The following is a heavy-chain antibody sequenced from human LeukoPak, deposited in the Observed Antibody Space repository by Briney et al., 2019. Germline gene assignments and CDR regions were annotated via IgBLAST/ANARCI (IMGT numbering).Heavy chain of an antibody. Sequence: SGGSLRLSCAASGFTFSDYYMNWIRQPPRKGLEWVSYISSTRIYTDCTDSVKGRFTISRDNAKNSLYLQMNSLRAEDTAVYYCARGGRIAMVRGNWFDPWGQGTLVTVSS. J-gene: IGHJ5*02. V-gene: IGHV3-11*06. CDR3: ARGGRIAMVRGNWFDP. CDR1: GFTFSDYY. D-gene: IGHD3-10*01. CDR2: ISSTRIYT.